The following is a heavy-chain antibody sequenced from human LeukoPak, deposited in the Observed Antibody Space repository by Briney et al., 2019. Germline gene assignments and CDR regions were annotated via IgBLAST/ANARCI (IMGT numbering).Heavy chain of an antibody. CDR2: FGSAGDT. CDR3: VRGALPGDNWYFDL. Sequence: PGGSLRLSCATSGFPFSAYDMHWVRQAPGKGLEWVSAFGSAGDTCYPGAVKGRFTISRDYATDSLYLQMTSLRAGDTAVYFCVRGALPGDNWYFDLWGRGTLVTVSS. J-gene: IGHJ2*01. V-gene: IGHV3-13*01. CDR1: GFPFSAYD.